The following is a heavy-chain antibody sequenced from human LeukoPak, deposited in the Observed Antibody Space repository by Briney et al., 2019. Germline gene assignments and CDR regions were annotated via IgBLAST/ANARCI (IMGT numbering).Heavy chain of an antibody. Sequence: GGSLRLSCAASGFTFSDYYMSWIRQAPGKGLEWVSYISSSGSTIYYADSVKGRFTISRDNSKNTVYLQMNSLRAEDTAIYYCANRRCTSNSCYLEYWGQGTLVTVSS. CDR3: ANRRCTSNSCYLEY. CDR1: GFTFSDYY. J-gene: IGHJ4*02. V-gene: IGHV3-11*01. CDR2: ISSSGSTI. D-gene: IGHD2-2*01.